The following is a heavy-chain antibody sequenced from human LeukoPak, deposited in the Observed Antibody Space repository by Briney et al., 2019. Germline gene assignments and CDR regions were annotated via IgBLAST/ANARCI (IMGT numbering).Heavy chain of an antibody. J-gene: IGHJ4*02. D-gene: IGHD1-1*01. CDR1: GFTFSSYW. V-gene: IGHV3-7*01. CDR3: AKDKNWNVCDY. CDR2: INQDGSVK. Sequence: GGSLRLSCAVSGFTFSSYWMIWFRQAPGKGLEWVAHINQDGSVKNYVDSVKGRFTISRDNASNFLYLQMNSLRAEDTAVYYCAKDKNWNVCDYWGRGTLVTVSS.